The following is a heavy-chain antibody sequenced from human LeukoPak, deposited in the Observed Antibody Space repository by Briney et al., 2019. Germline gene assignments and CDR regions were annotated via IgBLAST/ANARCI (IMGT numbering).Heavy chain of an antibody. D-gene: IGHD2-2*01. CDR3: ARDRYCSSTSCYWDGFDY. CDR1: GFTFSSYS. CDR2: ISSSSSYI. Sequence: GGSLRLSCAASGFTFSSYSMNWVRQAPGKGLEWVSSISSSSSYIYYADSVKGRFTISRDNAKNSLYLQMNSLRAEDTAVYYCARDRYCSSTSCYWDGFDYWGQGTLVTVSS. J-gene: IGHJ4*02. V-gene: IGHV3-21*01.